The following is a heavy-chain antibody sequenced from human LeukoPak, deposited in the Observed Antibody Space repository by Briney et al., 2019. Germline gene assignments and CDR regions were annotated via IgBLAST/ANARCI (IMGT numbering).Heavy chain of an antibody. Sequence: GGSLRLSCAASGFTFDDYAMHWVRQAPGKGLEGVSGISWNSGSIGYADSVKGRFTISRDNAKNSLYLQMHRLSAEDTALYYCAKGDYGGYAFDIWGQGTMVSVSS. CDR2: ISWNSGSI. J-gene: IGHJ3*02. CDR3: AKGDYGGYAFDI. V-gene: IGHV3-9*01. CDR1: GFTFDDYA. D-gene: IGHD4-23*01.